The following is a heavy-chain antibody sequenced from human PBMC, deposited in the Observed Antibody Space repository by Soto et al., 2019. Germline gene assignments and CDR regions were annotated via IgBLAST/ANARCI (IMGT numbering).Heavy chain of an antibody. Sequence: GASGKFSCKPSGGTFSSYAISWGRQAPGQGLEWMGGIIPIFGTANYAQKFQGRVTITADESTSTAYMELSSLRSEDTAVYYCARYGGYSGYGAFDIWGQGTMVTVSS. CDR1: GGTFSSYA. J-gene: IGHJ3*02. D-gene: IGHD5-12*01. CDR3: ARYGGYSGYGAFDI. V-gene: IGHV1-69*13. CDR2: IIPIFGTA.